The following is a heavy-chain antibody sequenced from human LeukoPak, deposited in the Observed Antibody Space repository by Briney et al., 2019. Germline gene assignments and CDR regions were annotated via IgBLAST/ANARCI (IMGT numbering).Heavy chain of an antibody. V-gene: IGHV1-2*06. CDR1: GYTFTAYY. Sequence: GASVKVSCKASGYTFTAYYLYWVRQAPGQGLEWMGRIDPNNGGTNYAQKFQGRVTMTRDTSIKTAYMELSRLRSDDTAVYYCARDRDTTGYYYMDVWGKGTTVTVSS. CDR3: ARDRDTTGYYYMDV. D-gene: IGHD1-1*01. J-gene: IGHJ6*03. CDR2: IDPNNGGT.